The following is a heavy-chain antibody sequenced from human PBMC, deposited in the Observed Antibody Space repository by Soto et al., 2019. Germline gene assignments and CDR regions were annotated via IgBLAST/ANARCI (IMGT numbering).Heavy chain of an antibody. J-gene: IGHJ6*02. CDR1: GGTFSSYA. CDR2: IIPIFGTA. Sequence: QVQLVQSGAEVKKPGSSVKVSCKASGGTFSSYAISWVRQAPGQGLEWMGGIIPIFGTANYAQKFQGRVTITADESTSTAYMELSSLRYEDTAVYYCARVSRGYSYGYPYYYGMDVWGQGTTVTVSS. CDR3: ARVSRGYSYGYPYYYGMDV. V-gene: IGHV1-69*12. D-gene: IGHD5-18*01.